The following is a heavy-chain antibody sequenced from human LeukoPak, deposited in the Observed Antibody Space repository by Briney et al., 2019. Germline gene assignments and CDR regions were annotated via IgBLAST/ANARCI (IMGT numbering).Heavy chain of an antibody. CDR1: GGSISSYY. J-gene: IGHJ4*02. D-gene: IGHD3-3*01. CDR3: ARDLSYYDFWSGYYYFDY. CDR2: IYTSGST. Sequence: SETLSLTCTVSGGSISSYYWSWIRQPAGKGLEWIGRIYTSGSTNYNPSLKSRVTMSVDTSKNQFSLKLSSVTAADTAVYYCARDLSYYDFWSGYYYFDYWGQGTLVTVSS. V-gene: IGHV4-4*07.